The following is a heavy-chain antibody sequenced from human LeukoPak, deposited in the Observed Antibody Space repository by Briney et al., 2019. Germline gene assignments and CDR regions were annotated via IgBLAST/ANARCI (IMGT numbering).Heavy chain of an antibody. CDR3: AREVPAAARAFDY. D-gene: IGHD6-25*01. V-gene: IGHV3-30*03. Sequence: GGSLRLSCAASGFTFSSFGMHWVRQAPGKGLEWVAVIAYDGSIKYYADSVKGRFTISRDNSENTLFLQMNSLRGEDTAVYYCAREVPAAARAFDYWGQGTLVTVSS. J-gene: IGHJ4*02. CDR1: GFTFSSFG. CDR2: IAYDGSIK.